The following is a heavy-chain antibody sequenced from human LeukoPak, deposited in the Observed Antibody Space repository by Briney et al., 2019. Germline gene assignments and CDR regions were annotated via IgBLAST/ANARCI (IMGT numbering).Heavy chain of an antibody. CDR2: INPSGGST. D-gene: IGHD1-7*01. CDR1: GYTFTSYY. J-gene: IGHJ4*02. Sequence: ASVKVSCKASGYTFTSYYIHWVRQAPGQGLEWMGIINPSGGSTSYAQKFQGRVTLTRDTSTSTVYMELSSLRSNDTAVYHCARGTGNSGLDYWGQGALVTVSS. V-gene: IGHV1-46*01. CDR3: ARGTGNSGLDY.